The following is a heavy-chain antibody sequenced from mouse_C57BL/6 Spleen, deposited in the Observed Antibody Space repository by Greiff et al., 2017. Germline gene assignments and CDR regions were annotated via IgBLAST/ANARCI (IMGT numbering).Heavy chain of an antibody. V-gene: IGHV6-3*01. Sequence: EVQRVESGGGLVQPGGSMKLSCDASGFTFSNYWMNWVRQSPEKGLEWVAQIRLKSDNYATNYAESVKGRFTISRDDSKSSVYLQMNDLRAEDTGIYYCTGNCGGGIDYWGQGTPLTVSS. CDR3: TGNCGGGIDY. D-gene: IGHD4-1*01. CDR2: IRLKSDNYAT. J-gene: IGHJ2*01. CDR1: GFTFSNYW.